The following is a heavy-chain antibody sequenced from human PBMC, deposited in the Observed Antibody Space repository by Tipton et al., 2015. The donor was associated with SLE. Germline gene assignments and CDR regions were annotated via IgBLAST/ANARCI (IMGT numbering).Heavy chain of an antibody. Sequence: TLSLTCAVSGDSISNNNWWTWVRQRPGKGLEWIGEIHHIGNTNQNPSLKSRVTISIDKSKNQFSLKLRSVTAADTAVYYCARYPATVTSSAPLNGLDIWGQGTLVIVSS. CDR3: ARYPATVTSSAPLNGLDI. V-gene: IGHV4-4*02. CDR1: GDSISNNNW. D-gene: IGHD4-17*01. J-gene: IGHJ3*02. CDR2: IHHIGNT.